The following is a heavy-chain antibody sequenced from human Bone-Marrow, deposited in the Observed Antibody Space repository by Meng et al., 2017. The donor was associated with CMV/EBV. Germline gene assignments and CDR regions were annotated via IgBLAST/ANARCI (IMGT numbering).Heavy chain of an antibody. CDR1: GFTFSSYG. J-gene: IGHJ4*02. V-gene: IGHV3-30*02. CDR2: IRYDGSNK. D-gene: IGHD6-19*01. CDR3: STKGQWLADY. Sequence: GESLKMSCAASGFTFSSYGMHWVRQAPGKGLEWVAFIRYDGSNKYYADSVKGRFTISRDNSKNTLYLQMNSLRAEDTAVYYCSTKGQWLADYWGQGTLVTVSS.